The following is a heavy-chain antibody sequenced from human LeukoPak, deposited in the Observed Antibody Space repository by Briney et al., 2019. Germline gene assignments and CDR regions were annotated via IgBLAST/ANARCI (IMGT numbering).Heavy chain of an antibody. CDR1: GGSISSGGYY. D-gene: IGHD5-12*01. Sequence: KPSETLSLTCTVSGGSISSGGYYWSWIRQHPGKGLEWIGYIYYSGSTYYNPSLKSRVTISLDASKNQFSLKLNSVTAADTAVYYCARLAVDIVATSFDYWGQGTLVTISS. CDR2: IYYSGST. CDR3: ARLAVDIVATSFDY. J-gene: IGHJ4*02. V-gene: IGHV4-31*03.